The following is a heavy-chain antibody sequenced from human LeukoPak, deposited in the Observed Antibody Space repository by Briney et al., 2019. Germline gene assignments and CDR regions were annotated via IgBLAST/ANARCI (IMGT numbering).Heavy chain of an antibody. D-gene: IGHD1-26*01. V-gene: IGHV1-58*02. CDR2: IVVGSGNT. CDR1: GFTFTSSA. CDR3: AAVIDSGSYYVADY. Sequence: SVKVSCKASGFTFTSSATQWVRQARGQRLEWIGWIVVGSGNTNYAQKFQERVTITRDMSTSTAYMELSSLRSEDTAVYYCAAVIDSGSYYVADYWGQGTLVTVSS. J-gene: IGHJ4*02.